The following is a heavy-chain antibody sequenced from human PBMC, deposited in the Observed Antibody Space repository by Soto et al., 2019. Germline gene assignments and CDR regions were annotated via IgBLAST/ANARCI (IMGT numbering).Heavy chain of an antibody. CDR1: GFTVSSNY. CDR3: VSGRITMVMKGPAFDI. J-gene: IGHJ3*02. D-gene: IGHD3-10*01. CDR2: IYSGGST. V-gene: IGHV3-66*01. Sequence: GGSLRLSCAASGFTVSSNYMSWVRQAPGKGLEWVSVIYSGGSTYYADSVKGRFTISRDNSKNTLYLQMNSLRAEDTAVYYCVSGRITMVMKGPAFDIWGQGTMVTVSS.